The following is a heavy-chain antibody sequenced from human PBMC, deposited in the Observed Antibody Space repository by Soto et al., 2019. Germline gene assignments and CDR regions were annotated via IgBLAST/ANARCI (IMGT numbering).Heavy chain of an antibody. CDR3: ANGGVAGAGTYYNDH. J-gene: IGHJ5*02. Sequence: EVQLVESGGGLVQPGGSLRLSCAASGFTFSSNWMHWVRQAPGKGLVWVARINNDGSTTSYADSVKGRLTISRDNAKNTVYLQVNSLRAEDTAVYYCANGGVAGAGTYYNDHWGRGTLVTVSS. V-gene: IGHV3-74*01. CDR2: INNDGSTT. D-gene: IGHD3-10*01. CDR1: GFTFSSNW.